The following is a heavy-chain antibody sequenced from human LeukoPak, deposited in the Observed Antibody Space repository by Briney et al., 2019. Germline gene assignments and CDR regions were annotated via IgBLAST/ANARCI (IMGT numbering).Heavy chain of an antibody. D-gene: IGHD5-24*01. CDR3: AAQRWLQLPFDY. V-gene: IGHV3-23*01. Sequence: GRSLRLPCAASGFTFSSYAMSWVRQAPGKGLEWVSAISGSGGSTYYADSVKGRFTISRDNSKNTLYLQMNSLRAEDTAVYYCAAQRWLQLPFDYWGQGTLVTVSS. CDR2: ISGSGGST. CDR1: GFTFSSYA. J-gene: IGHJ4*02.